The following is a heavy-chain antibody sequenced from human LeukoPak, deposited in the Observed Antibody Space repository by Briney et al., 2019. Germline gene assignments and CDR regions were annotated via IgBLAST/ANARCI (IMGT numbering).Heavy chain of an antibody. CDR3: ARAAYYYDSSGYYYPGY. V-gene: IGHV3-20*04. CDR2: INWNGGST. CDR1: GFTFDDYG. D-gene: IGHD3-22*01. J-gene: IGHJ4*02. Sequence: GGSLRLSCAASGFTFDDYGMSWVRQAPGKGLEWVSGINWNGGSTGYADSVKGRFTISRDNAKNSLYLQMNSLRAEDTALYYCARAAYYYDSSGYYYPGYWGQGTLVTVSS.